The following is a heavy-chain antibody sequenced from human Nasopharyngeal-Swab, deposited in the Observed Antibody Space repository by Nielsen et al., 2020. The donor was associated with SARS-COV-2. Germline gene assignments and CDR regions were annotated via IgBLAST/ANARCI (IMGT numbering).Heavy chain of an antibody. Sequence: GGSLRLSCAASGFTFSGYAMSWVRQAPGKGLEWVSAIGSTGGSTYYADSVKGRFTISRDNSKNTLYLQMNSLRAEDTAVYYCARDLYRQQWPLYNYYGMDVWGQGTTVTVSS. CDR1: GFTFSGYA. CDR3: ARDLYRQQWPLYNYYGMDV. J-gene: IGHJ6*02. CDR2: IGSTGGST. V-gene: IGHV3-23*01. D-gene: IGHD6-19*01.